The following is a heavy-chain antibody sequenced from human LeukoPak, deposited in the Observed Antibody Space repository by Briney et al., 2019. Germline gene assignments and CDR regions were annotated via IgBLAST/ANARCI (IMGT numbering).Heavy chain of an antibody. CDR2: IDHSGST. CDR3: ARDSGYSSSWTDDY. D-gene: IGHD6-13*01. CDR1: GYSISSGYY. Sequence: SETLSLTCSVSGYSISSGYYWGWIRQPPGKGLEWIGSIDHSGSTYYNPSLKSRVTISVVTSKNQFSLKLSSVTAADTAVYYCARDSGYSSSWTDDYWGQGTLVTVSS. J-gene: IGHJ4*02. V-gene: IGHV4-38-2*02.